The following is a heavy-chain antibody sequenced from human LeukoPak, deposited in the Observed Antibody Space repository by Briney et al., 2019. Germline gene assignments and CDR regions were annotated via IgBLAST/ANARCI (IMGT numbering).Heavy chain of an antibody. CDR1: GLTFSSYW. Sequence: TGGSLRLSCAASGLTFSSYWMHWVRQAPGKGLVRVSRINSDGSSTSYADSVKGRFTISRDNAKNTLYLQMNSLRAEDTAVYYCAMGSYYYDSSGYFRFHYWGQGTLVTVSS. D-gene: IGHD3-22*01. CDR2: INSDGSST. J-gene: IGHJ4*02. V-gene: IGHV3-74*01. CDR3: AMGSYYYDSSGYFRFHY.